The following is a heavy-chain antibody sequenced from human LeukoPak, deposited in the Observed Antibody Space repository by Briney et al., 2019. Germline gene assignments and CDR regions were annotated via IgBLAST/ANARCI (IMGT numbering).Heavy chain of an antibody. D-gene: IGHD2-8*02. CDR2: INHSGST. J-gene: IGHJ6*03. V-gene: IGHV4-34*01. Sequence: SETLSLTCAVYGGSFSGYYWSWIRQPPGKGLEWIVEINHSGSTNYNPSLKSRVTISVDTSKNQFSLKLSSVTAADTAVYYCARGVQDIVLWVPRPKSYYMDVWGKGTTVTVSS. CDR1: GGSFSGYY. CDR3: ARGVQDIVLWVPRPKSYYMDV.